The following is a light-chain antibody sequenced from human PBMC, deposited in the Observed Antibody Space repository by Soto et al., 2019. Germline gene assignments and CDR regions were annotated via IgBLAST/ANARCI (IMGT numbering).Light chain of an antibody. Sequence: EIVLTQSPGTLSLFPGERATFSCRTSQSISATYLAWYQQKPGQAPRLLIYATSSRATGIPDRFSGSGSRTDFTLTISRLEPDDSAGYYCQQYASLPRTFGQGTKVEI. J-gene: IGKJ1*01. CDR1: QSISATY. CDR2: ATS. V-gene: IGKV3-20*01. CDR3: QQYASLPRT.